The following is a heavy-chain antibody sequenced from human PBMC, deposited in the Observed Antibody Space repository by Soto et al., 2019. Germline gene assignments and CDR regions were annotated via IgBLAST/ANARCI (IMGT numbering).Heavy chain of an antibody. CDR3: AREYGSGSYEWDY. Sequence: ASVKVSCKASGYTFTGYYMHWVRQAPGQGLEWMGWINPNSGGTNYAQKFQGRVTMTGDTSISTAYMELSRLRSDDTAVYYCAREYGSGSYEWDYWGQGTLVTVSS. V-gene: IGHV1-2*02. CDR2: INPNSGGT. D-gene: IGHD3-10*01. CDR1: GYTFTGYY. J-gene: IGHJ4*02.